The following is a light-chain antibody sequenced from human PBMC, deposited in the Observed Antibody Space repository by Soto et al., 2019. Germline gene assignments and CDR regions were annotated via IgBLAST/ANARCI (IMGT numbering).Light chain of an antibody. Sequence: QSVLTQPASVSGSPGQSITISCTGSSSDVGGYNYVSWYQQHPGKAPNLMIYEVSDRPSGVSNRFSGSKSGNTASLTISGLQADDEADYCCSSYRSSITWVFGGGTKLTVL. V-gene: IGLV2-14*01. CDR1: SSDVGGYNY. CDR2: EVS. CDR3: SSYRSSITWV. J-gene: IGLJ3*02.